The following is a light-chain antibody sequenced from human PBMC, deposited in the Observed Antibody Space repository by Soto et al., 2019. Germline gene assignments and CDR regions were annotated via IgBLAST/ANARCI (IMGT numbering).Light chain of an antibody. Sequence: QSALTQPASVSGSPGQSITISCTGTSNDVGAYDYVSWYQHHPGKAPKLMIYEVHNRPSGVSNRFSGSKSGNTASLTISGLQADDEADYFCSSYTRTNTRVFGGGTKLTVL. CDR2: EVH. CDR1: SNDVGAYDY. V-gene: IGLV2-14*01. J-gene: IGLJ3*02. CDR3: SSYTRTNTRV.